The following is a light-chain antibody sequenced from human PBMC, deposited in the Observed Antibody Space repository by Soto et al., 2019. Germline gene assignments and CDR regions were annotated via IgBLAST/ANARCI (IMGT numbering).Light chain of an antibody. V-gene: IGKV1-39*01. J-gene: IGKJ3*01. Sequence: IQMPQSPSSLSASVGDRVTITCRASQSISSNLNWYQQKPGKAPKLLIYAASSLQSGVPSRFSVSGSGTDFTLTSSRLQPDDFATYFCQQSYSTPRAFGPGPKVDIK. CDR1: QSISSN. CDR3: QQSYSTPRA. CDR2: AAS.